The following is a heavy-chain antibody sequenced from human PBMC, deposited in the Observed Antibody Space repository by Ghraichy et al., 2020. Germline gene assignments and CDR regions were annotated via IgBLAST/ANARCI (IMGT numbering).Heavy chain of an antibody. Sequence: ASVKVSCKASGYTFTKYGITWMRQAPGQGLEWMGWISTNNGKTEYAQKLQGRVTMTTDTSTSTAFMELRSLTSDDTAVYYCATEWGGPDYWGQGTLVTVSS. CDR3: ATEWGGPDY. V-gene: IGHV1-18*01. CDR2: ISTNNGKT. CDR1: GYTFTKYG. D-gene: IGHD3-3*01. J-gene: IGHJ4*02.